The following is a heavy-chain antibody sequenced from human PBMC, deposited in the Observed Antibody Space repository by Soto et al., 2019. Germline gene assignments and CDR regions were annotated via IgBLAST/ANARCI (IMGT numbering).Heavy chain of an antibody. V-gene: IGHV3-15*01. CDR2: IKRKSDGGYT. D-gene: IGHD6-25*01. J-gene: IGHJ5*02. CDR3: TTDLWGIAAVVGYTGYFSP. Sequence: GGSLRLSCAASGFTFSDDWMSWVRQAPGKGLDWVGRIKRKSDGGYTEYAAPVRGRFTISKDNSKINLYLQMNSLKAEDTAVYYCTTDLWGIAAVVGYTGYFSPWGQGTPVTVYS. CDR1: GFTFSDDW.